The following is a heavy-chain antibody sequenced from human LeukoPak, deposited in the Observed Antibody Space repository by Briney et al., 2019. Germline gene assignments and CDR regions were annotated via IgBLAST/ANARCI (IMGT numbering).Heavy chain of an antibody. CDR3: ARGANWGSPDY. CDR2: IYYSGTI. J-gene: IGHJ4*02. V-gene: IGHV4-59*01. Sequence: KPSETLSLTCTVSGGSISSDYWSWIRQSPGKGLEWIGYIYYSGTISYNPSLKSRVTISLDTSKNQFSLKLSSVTAADTAVYYCARGANWGSPDYWGQGTLVTVSS. D-gene: IGHD7-27*01. CDR1: GGSISSDY.